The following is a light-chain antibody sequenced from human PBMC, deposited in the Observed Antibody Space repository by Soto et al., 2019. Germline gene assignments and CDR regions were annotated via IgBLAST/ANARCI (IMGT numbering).Light chain of an antibody. Sequence: DIQMTQSPSTLSASVGYRGTITFRASQTINRWLAWYQQKPGKAPQVLIYDASTLESGVPSRFSGSGSGTEFTLTINNLQPDDLATYYCQQYSSLWTFGPGTKVDIK. CDR2: DAS. J-gene: IGKJ1*01. CDR1: QTINRW. V-gene: IGKV1-5*01. CDR3: QQYSSLWT.